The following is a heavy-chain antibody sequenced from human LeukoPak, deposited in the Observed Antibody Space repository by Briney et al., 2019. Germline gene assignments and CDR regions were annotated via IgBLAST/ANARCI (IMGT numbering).Heavy chain of an antibody. D-gene: IGHD3-9*01. Sequence: GGSLRLSCAASGFTFSTYSMNWVRQAPGKGLEWVSSISSSSSYRYYADSVKGRFTISRDNAKNSLYLQMNSLRAEDTAVYYCASHDILTGYYQFVYWGQGTLVTVSS. CDR1: GFTFSTYS. CDR2: ISSSSSYR. CDR3: ASHDILTGYYQFVY. J-gene: IGHJ4*02. V-gene: IGHV3-21*01.